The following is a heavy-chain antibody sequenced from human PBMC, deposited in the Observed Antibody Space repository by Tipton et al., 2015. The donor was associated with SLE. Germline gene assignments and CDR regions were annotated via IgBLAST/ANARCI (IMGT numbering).Heavy chain of an antibody. CDR3: ARFMVAAGFNLFDF. D-gene: IGHD6-25*01. V-gene: IGHV4-59*02. J-gene: IGHJ4*02. CDR1: GVSVSSHY. Sequence: TLSLTCTVSGVSVSSHYWSWVRQSPGKGLEWIGFVHHSRGTNYNPSLQSRVTMSVQTSKNQFSLKLTSVTAADTAVYYCARFMVAAGFNLFDFWGQGTLATVSS. CDR2: VHHSRGT.